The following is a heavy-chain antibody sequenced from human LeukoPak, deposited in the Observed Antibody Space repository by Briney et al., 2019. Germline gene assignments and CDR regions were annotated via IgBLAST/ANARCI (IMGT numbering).Heavy chain of an antibody. J-gene: IGHJ5*02. CDR1: GYMFTDYY. Sequence: GASVKVSCKASGYMFTDYYLHWVRQAPGQGLEWMGWINPQSGGAGLAPKFRGRVTMTRDTSINTTYMELTSLISDDTAVYYCARETYFDTAGHYGWFDPWGQGTMVTVSS. D-gene: IGHD4-17*01. CDR2: INPQSGGA. V-gene: IGHV1-2*02. CDR3: ARETYFDTAGHYGWFDP.